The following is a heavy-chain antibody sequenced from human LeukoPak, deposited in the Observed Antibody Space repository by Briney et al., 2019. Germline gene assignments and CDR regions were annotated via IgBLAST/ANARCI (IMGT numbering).Heavy chain of an antibody. CDR2: IKEDGSEK. CDR3: ARDLGVCSGGTCYPVYDY. D-gene: IGHD2-15*01. V-gene: IGHV3-7*01. J-gene: IGHJ4*02. Sequence: GGSLRLSCAASGIIVSRYWMTWVRQAPGKGLEWVADIKEDGSEKHYVDSVKGRFTISRDNAENSLYLQMNSLRAEDTATYYCARDLGVCSGGTCYPVYDYWGQGIPVTVSS. CDR1: GIIVSRYW.